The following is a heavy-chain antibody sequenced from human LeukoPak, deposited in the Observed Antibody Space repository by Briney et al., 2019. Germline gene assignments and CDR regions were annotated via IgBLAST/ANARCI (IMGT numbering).Heavy chain of an antibody. J-gene: IGHJ4*02. V-gene: IGHV4-59*01. Sequence: SETLSLTFPGTGGSIRNYLWSWMRQPPGKGLEGVGDHYYSWSTNYNPSIKSRVTISVDTSKNQFSLKLSSVTAADTAVYYCARFYRDSSSWSYFDYWGQGTLVTVSS. CDR3: ARFYRDSSSWSYFDY. D-gene: IGHD6-13*01. CDR2: HYYSWST. CDR1: GGSIRNYL.